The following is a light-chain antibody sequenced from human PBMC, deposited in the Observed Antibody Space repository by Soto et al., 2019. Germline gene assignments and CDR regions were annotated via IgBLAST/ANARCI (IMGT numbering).Light chain of an antibody. CDR3: QQYGSSHT. Sequence: EIVLTQSPGTLSLSPGERATLSCRASQSVSSSYLAWYQQKTGQAPRLLIYGASSRATGIPDRFSGSGSGTDFTLTISRLGPEDFAVYYCQQYGSSHTFGQGTRLEIK. J-gene: IGKJ5*01. V-gene: IGKV3-20*01. CDR2: GAS. CDR1: QSVSSSY.